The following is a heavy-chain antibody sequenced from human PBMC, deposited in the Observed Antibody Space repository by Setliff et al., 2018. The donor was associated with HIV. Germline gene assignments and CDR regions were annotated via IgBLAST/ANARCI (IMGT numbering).Heavy chain of an antibody. CDR1: GFTFSSSC. CDR3: ARSGGIGNYHWDV. V-gene: IGHV3-21*01. CDR2: ISYGSTYI. Sequence: GSLRLSCVASGFTFSSSCMDWFRQAPGKGLEWVSSISYGSTYIYQSDSVRGRFTISRDDAKKSLYLQMNSLGAEDTAVYYCARSGGIGNYHWDVWGKGTTVTVSS. J-gene: IGHJ6*03. D-gene: IGHD3-16*01.